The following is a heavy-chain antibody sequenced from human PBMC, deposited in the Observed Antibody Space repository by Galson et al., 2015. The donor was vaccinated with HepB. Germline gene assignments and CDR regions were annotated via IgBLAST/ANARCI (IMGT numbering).Heavy chain of an antibody. V-gene: IGHV3-53*01. D-gene: IGHD6-13*01. Sequence: SLRLSCAASGFIVSDNYMSWVRQAPGKGLEWVSVIYSGGRRYYAESMKGRFTISRDNSKNMLYLQMNSLRAEDTAVYYCVRDSKGAAAGTGFDYWGQGTLVTVSS. CDR2: IYSGGRR. CDR3: VRDSKGAAAGTGFDY. J-gene: IGHJ4*02. CDR1: GFIVSDNY.